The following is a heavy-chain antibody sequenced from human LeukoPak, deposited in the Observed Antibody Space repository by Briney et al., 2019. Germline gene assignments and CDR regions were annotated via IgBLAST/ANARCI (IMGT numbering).Heavy chain of an antibody. CDR1: GFTFSDYY. J-gene: IGHJ5*02. D-gene: IGHD6-19*01. V-gene: IGHV3-11*04. CDR2: ISSSGSTI. CDR3: ARDSSGWYHWFDP. Sequence: GGSLRLSCAASGFTFSDYYMNWIRQAPGKGLEWVSYISSSGSTIYYADSVKGRFTISRDNAKNSLYLQINSLRAEDTAVYYCARDSSGWYHWFDPWGQGTLVTVSS.